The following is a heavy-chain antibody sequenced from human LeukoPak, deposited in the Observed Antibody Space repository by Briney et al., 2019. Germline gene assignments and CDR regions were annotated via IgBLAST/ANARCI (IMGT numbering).Heavy chain of an antibody. CDR1: GFTFSNYG. CDR2: IRFDGRNK. CDR3: AKDRSYGDLGEDYYMDV. D-gene: IGHD4-17*01. J-gene: IGHJ6*03. Sequence: GGSLRLSCAASGFTFSNYGMHWVRQAPGKGLEWVAFIRFDGRNKYYADSVKGRFTISRDISKNALFLQMNSLRPEDTAVYYCAKDRSYGDLGEDYYMDVWGKGTTVTISS. V-gene: IGHV3-30*02.